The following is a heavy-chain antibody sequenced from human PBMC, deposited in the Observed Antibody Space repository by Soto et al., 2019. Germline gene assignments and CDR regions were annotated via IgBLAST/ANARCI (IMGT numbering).Heavy chain of an antibody. Sequence: ASVKVSCKASGYTFTSYGISWVRQAPGQGLEWMGWISAYNGNTNYAQKLQGRVTMTTDTSTSTAYMELRSLRSDDTAVYYCARGVIEGILWSGDSYYYGMDVWGHGTTVTVSS. CDR2: ISAYNGNT. CDR1: GYTFTSYG. CDR3: ARGVIEGILWSGDSYYYGMDV. V-gene: IGHV1-18*01. D-gene: IGHD3-10*01. J-gene: IGHJ6*01.